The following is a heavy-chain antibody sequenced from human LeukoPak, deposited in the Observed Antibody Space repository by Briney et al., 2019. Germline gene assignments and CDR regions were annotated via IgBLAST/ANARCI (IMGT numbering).Heavy chain of an antibody. CDR3: AKVGYYGSYMDV. J-gene: IGHJ6*03. CDR2: IRYVGSNK. CDR1: GFTFSSYG. V-gene: IGHV3-30*02. Sequence: PGGSLRLSCAASGFTFSSYGMHWVRQAPGKGLGWGAFIRYVGSNKYYADSVKRRFTISRDHSKNTLYLQMNSLRAEDTAVYYCAKVGYYGSYMDVWGKGTTVTISS. D-gene: IGHD3-10*01.